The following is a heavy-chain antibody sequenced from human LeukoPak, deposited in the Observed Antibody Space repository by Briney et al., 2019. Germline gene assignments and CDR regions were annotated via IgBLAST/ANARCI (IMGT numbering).Heavy chain of an antibody. D-gene: IGHD6-19*01. CDR3: ARDPFGSGWYPFDP. CDR2: IYYSGST. Sequence: PSETLSLTCTVSGGSISSSSYYWGWIRQPPGKGLEWIGYIYYSGSTNYNPSLKSRVTISVDTSKNQFSLKLSSVTAADTAVYYCARDPFGSGWYPFDPWGQGTLVTVSS. CDR1: GGSISSSSYY. J-gene: IGHJ5*02. V-gene: IGHV4-61*01.